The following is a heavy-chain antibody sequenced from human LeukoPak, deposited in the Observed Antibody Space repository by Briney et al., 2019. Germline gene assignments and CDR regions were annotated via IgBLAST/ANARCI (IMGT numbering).Heavy chain of an antibody. D-gene: IGHD3-3*01. CDR3: ARDGGPPYDFWSGPADY. CDR1: GGSISSGDYY. J-gene: IGHJ4*02. Sequence: SETLSLTCTVSGGSISSGDYYWSWIRQPPGKGLEWIGYIYYSGSTYYNPSLKSRVTISVDTSKNQFSLKLSSVTAADTAVYYCARDGGPPYDFWSGPADYWGQGTLVTVSS. CDR2: IYYSGST. V-gene: IGHV4-30-4*08.